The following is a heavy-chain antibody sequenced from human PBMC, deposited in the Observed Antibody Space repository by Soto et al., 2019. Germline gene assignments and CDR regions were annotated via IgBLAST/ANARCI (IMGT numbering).Heavy chain of an antibody. CDR2: ISGSGGST. CDR1: GFTFSSYA. CDR3: ANLRLEWLFERPFDD. J-gene: IGHJ4*02. D-gene: IGHD3-3*01. V-gene: IGHV3-23*01. Sequence: PGGSLRLSCAASGFTFSSYAMSWVRQAPGKGLEWVSAISGSGGSTYYADSVKGRFTISRDNSKNTLYLQMNSLRAEDTAVYYCANLRLEWLFERPFDDWGQGTLVTVSS.